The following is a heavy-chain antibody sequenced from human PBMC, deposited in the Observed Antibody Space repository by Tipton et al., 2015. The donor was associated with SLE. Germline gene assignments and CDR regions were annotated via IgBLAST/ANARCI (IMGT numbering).Heavy chain of an antibody. CDR1: GYTFYIYG. Sequence: QLVQSGAEVKKPGASVKVSCKASGYTFYIYGITWVRQAPGQGLEWMGWISAHNGNTNYAQKLQGRVTMTTDTSTRTAYMELRSLRSDDTAVYYCAREGEAVAGTGAFDIWGQGTMVTVSS. D-gene: IGHD6-19*01. V-gene: IGHV1-18*01. CDR3: AREGEAVAGTGAFDI. CDR2: ISAHNGNT. J-gene: IGHJ3*02.